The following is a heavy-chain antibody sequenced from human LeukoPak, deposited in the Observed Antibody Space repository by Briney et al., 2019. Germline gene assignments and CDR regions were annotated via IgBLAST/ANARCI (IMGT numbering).Heavy chain of an antibody. D-gene: IGHD2-21*01. CDR3: ARDSVIYFDY. J-gene: IGHJ4*02. CDR1: GGSVSSGSYY. Sequence: SETLSLTCIVSGGSVSSGSYYWSWIRQPPGKGLEWIGYIYCSGSTNYNPSLKSRVTISVDTSKNQFSLKLSSVTAADTAVYYCARDSVIYFDYWGQGTLVTVSS. V-gene: IGHV4-61*01. CDR2: IYCSGST.